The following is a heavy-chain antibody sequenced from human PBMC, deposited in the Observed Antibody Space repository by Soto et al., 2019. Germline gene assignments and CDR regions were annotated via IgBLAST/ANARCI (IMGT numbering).Heavy chain of an antibody. J-gene: IGHJ4*02. V-gene: IGHV1-18*01. D-gene: IGHD3-10*01. Sequence: QVQLVQSGDEVKKPGASVKVSCKASGYTFTSYGISWVRQAPGQGLEWMGWISAYNGNTNYAQKLQGRVTMTTDTSTSTAYMELRSLRSDDTAVYYCARANPLYGSGDVFDYWGQGTLVTVSS. CDR1: GYTFTSYG. CDR3: ARANPLYGSGDVFDY. CDR2: ISAYNGNT.